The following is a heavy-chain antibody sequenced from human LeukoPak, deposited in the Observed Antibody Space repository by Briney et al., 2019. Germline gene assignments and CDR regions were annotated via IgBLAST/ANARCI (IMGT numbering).Heavy chain of an antibody. CDR1: VYTFTSYG. CDR3: ARDYDRELYY. CDR2: ISAYNGNT. J-gene: IGHJ4*02. D-gene: IGHD3-3*01. V-gene: IGHV1-18*01. Sequence: ASEKVSFKASVYTFTSYGISWVRQAPGQGLEWMGWISAYNGNTNYAQKLQGRVTMTTDTSTSTAYMELRSLRSDDTAVYYCARDYDRELYYWGQGTLVTVSS.